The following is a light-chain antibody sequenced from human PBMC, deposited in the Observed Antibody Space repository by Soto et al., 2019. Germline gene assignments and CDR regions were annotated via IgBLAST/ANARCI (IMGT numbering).Light chain of an antibody. V-gene: IGLV2-14*03. CDR2: DVS. Sequence: QSVLTQPASVSGSPGQSITISCSGTGSDVGAYTYVSWYQVHPGEPPKLVIYDVSKRPSGVSNRFSGSKSGNTASLTISGLQAEDEGDYYCSSYRSTSTLGVFGTGTKLTVL. CDR1: GSDVGAYTY. CDR3: SSYRSTSTLGV. J-gene: IGLJ1*01.